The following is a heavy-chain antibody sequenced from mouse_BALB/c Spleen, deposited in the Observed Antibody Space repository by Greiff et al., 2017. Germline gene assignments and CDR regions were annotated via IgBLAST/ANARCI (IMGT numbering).Heavy chain of an antibody. CDR1: GYSITSGYY. CDR3: AREGYYGSSYYYAMDY. V-gene: IGHV3-6*02. D-gene: IGHD1-1*01. Sequence: DVKLQESGPGLVKPSQSLSLTCSVTGYSITSGYYWNWIRQFPGNKLEWMGYISYDGSNNYNPSLKNRISITRDTSKNQFFLKLNSVTTEDTATYYCAREGYYGSSYYYAMDYWGQGTSVTVFS. CDR2: ISYDGSN. J-gene: IGHJ4*01.